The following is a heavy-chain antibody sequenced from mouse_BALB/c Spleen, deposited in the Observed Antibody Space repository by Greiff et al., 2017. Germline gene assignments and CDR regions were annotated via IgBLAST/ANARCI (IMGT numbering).Heavy chain of an antibody. J-gene: IGHJ4*01. Sequence: VQLKESGPELVKPGASVKMSCKASGYTFTSYVMHWVKQKPGQGLEWIGYINPYNDGTKYNEKFKGKATLTSDKSSSTAYMELSSLTSEDSAVYYCARGGDYDRGAMDYWGQGTSVTVSS. CDR2: INPYNDGT. CDR3: ARGGDYDRGAMDY. V-gene: IGHV1-14*01. D-gene: IGHD2-4*01. CDR1: GYTFTSYV.